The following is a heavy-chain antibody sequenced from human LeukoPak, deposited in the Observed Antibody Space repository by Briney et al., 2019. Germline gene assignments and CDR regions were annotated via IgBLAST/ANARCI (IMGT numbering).Heavy chain of an antibody. J-gene: IGHJ4*02. Sequence: SETLSLTCAVYGGSFSGYYWSWIRQPPGKGLEWIGEINRSGSTNYNPSLKSRVTISVDTSKNQFSLKLSSVTAADTAVYYCASAFSGSYRIDYWGQGTLVTVSS. CDR2: INRSGST. V-gene: IGHV4-34*01. CDR1: GGSFSGYY. D-gene: IGHD3-16*02. CDR3: ASAFSGSYRIDY.